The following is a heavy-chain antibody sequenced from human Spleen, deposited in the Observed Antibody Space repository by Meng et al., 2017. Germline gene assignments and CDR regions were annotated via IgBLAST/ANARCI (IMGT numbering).Heavy chain of an antibody. CDR2: INQDGTER. CDR3: ARDIQTYSQGHGPGY. V-gene: IGHV3-7*03. Sequence: GESLKISCAASRFTFSNYWMSWARQAPGKGLESVANINQDGTERYHVDSVKGRFTVSRDNARNSLYLQMNGLRKEDTAFYYCARDIQTYSQGHGPGYWGQGTLVTVSS. CDR1: RFTFSNYW. J-gene: IGHJ4*02. D-gene: IGHD5-18*01.